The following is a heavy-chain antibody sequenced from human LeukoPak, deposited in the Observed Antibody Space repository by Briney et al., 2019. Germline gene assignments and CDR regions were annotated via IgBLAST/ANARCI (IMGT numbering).Heavy chain of an antibody. D-gene: IGHD5-12*01. CDR2: ISSNGGST. CDR3: VNTREYSGYLYDR. CDR1: GFPFIRYA. Sequence: PGGSLRLSCSASGFPFIRYAMHWVRQAPGKGLEYVSAISSNGGSTYYADSVKGRFAISRDNSKNTLYLQMSSLRAEDTAVYYCVNTREYSGYLYDRWGQATLVTVSS. V-gene: IGHV3-64D*06. J-gene: IGHJ4*02.